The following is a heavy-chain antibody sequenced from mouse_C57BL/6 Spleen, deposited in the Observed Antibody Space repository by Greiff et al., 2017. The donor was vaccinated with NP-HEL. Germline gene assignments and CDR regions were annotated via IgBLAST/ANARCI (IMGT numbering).Heavy chain of an antibody. J-gene: IGHJ3*01. V-gene: IGHV1-64*01. CDR2: IHPNSGST. D-gene: IGHD1-1*01. CDR3: AGGDDSNSYSLAY. CDR1: GYTFTSYW. Sequence: QVQLQQPGAELVKPGASVKLSCTASGYTFTSYWMHWVKQRPGQGLEWIGMIHPNSGSTNYNEKFKSKATLTVDKSSSTAYKQLSSMTTEDAAVDYCAGGDDSNSYSLAYWGQGTLVTVSA.